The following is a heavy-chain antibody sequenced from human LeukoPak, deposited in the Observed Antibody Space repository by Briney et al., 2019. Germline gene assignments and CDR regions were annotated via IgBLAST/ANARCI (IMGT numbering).Heavy chain of an antibody. V-gene: IGHV1-18*01. Sequence: ASVKVSCKASGYTFTSHGISWVRQAPGQGLEWMGWISTYNGNTNYAQKLQGRVSMTTDTSTSTAYMDLRSLRSDDTAVYYCAKGVGATYYFDYWGQGTLVTVSS. CDR3: AKGVGATYYFDY. CDR2: ISTYNGNT. CDR1: GYTFTSHG. J-gene: IGHJ4*02. D-gene: IGHD1-26*01.